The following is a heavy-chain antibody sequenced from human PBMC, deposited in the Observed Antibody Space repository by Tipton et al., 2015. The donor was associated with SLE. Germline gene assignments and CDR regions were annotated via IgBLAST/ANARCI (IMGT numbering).Heavy chain of an antibody. Sequence: LRLSCAVHHGSISGYYWSWIRQPPGKGLEWIGEINHSGSTNYNPSLKSRVTMSVDTSKNHFSLKLISVTAADTAVYYCAREFLNPVTTVHYYFDLWGRGTLVTVSS. CDR2: INHSGST. J-gene: IGHJ2*01. CDR3: AREFLNPVTTVHYYFDL. CDR1: HGSISGYY. D-gene: IGHD4-11*01. V-gene: IGHV4-34*01.